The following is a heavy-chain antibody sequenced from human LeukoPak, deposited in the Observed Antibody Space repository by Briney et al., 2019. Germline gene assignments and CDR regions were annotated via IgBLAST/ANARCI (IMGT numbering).Heavy chain of an antibody. CDR2: IYYSGST. Sequence: PSQTLSLTCTVSGGSISSGDYYWSWIRQHPGKGLEWIGYIYYSGSTYYNPSLKSRVTISVDTSKNQFSLKLSSVTAADTAVYYCARGEDGYNPGFDYWGQGTLVTVSS. CDR3: ARGEDGYNPGFDY. CDR1: GGSISSGDYY. J-gene: IGHJ4*02. V-gene: IGHV4-31*03. D-gene: IGHD5-24*01.